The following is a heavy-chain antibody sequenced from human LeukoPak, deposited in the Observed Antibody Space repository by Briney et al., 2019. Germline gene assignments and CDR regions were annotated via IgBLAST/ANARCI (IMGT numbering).Heavy chain of an antibody. CDR1: GGSFSGYY. CDR3: ARVARKPYYYGSGSYWPSVIGMDV. V-gene: IGHV4-34*01. Sequence: ASETLSLTCAVYGGSFSGYYWSWFRQPPGKGLEWIGEINHSGSTNYNPSLKSRVTISVDTSKNQFSLKLSSVTAADTAVYYCARVARKPYYYGSGSYWPSVIGMDVWGQGTTVTVSS. D-gene: IGHD3-10*01. J-gene: IGHJ6*02. CDR2: INHSGST.